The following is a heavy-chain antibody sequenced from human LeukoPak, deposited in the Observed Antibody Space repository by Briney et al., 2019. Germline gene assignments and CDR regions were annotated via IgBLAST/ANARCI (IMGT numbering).Heavy chain of an antibody. CDR2: INPNSGGT. D-gene: IGHD6-13*01. CDR1: GYTFTGYY. J-gene: IGHJ5*02. CDR3: ARDRGVAAAGTHWFDP. Sequence: ASVKVSCKASGYTFTGYYMHWVRRAPGQGLEWMGWINPNSGGTNYAQKFQGRVTMTRDTSISTAYMELSRLRSDDTAVYYCARDRGVAAAGTHWFDPWGQGTLVTVSS. V-gene: IGHV1-2*02.